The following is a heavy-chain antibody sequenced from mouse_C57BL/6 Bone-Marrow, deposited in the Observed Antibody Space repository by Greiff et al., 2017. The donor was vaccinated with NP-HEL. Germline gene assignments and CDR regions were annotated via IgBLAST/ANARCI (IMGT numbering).Heavy chain of an antibody. D-gene: IGHD2-3*01. CDR1: GFTFSDYG. J-gene: IGHJ4*01. Sequence: DVMLVESGGGLVKPGGSLKLSCAASGFTFSDYGMHWVRQAPEKGLEWVAYISSGSSTIYYADTVKGRFTISRDNAKNTLFLQMTSLRSEDTAMYYCARAADGYYPNYAMDYWGQGKSVTVSS. CDR2: ISSGSSTI. CDR3: ARAADGYYPNYAMDY. V-gene: IGHV5-17*01.